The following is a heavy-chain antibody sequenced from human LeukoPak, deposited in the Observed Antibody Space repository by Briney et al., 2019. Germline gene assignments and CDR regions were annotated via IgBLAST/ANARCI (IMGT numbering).Heavy chain of an antibody. Sequence: GGSLRLSCAASGFTFSNYEMNWVRQAPGKGLEWVSYISSTGSTIYYADSVKGRFTISRENANNSLYLQMNSLRAEDTAVYYCARASSGWYNWFDPWGQGTLVTVSS. V-gene: IGHV3-48*03. CDR3: ARASSGWYNWFDP. D-gene: IGHD6-19*01. CDR1: GFTFSNYE. CDR2: ISSTGSTI. J-gene: IGHJ5*02.